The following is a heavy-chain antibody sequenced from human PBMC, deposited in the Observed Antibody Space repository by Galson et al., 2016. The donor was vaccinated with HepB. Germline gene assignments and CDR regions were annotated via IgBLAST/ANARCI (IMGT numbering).Heavy chain of an antibody. D-gene: IGHD3-9*01. J-gene: IGHJ1*01. CDR2: IFSDGTT. Sequence: SLRLSCAASGSSISGHYMSWVRQAPGKGLDWVSVIFSDGTTYYADSVKGRFTISRHDFNNTLYLQMNSLRLQDTAVYYCLRGPWLVWGQGALVSVSS. CDR1: GSSISGHY. V-gene: IGHV3-53*04. CDR3: LRGPWLV.